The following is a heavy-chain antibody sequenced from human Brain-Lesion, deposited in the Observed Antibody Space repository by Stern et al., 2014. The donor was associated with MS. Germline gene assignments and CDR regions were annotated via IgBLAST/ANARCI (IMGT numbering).Heavy chain of an antibody. CDR2: FDPEDGET. J-gene: IGHJ4*02. Sequence: VQLEESGAEVKKPGASVKVSCKVSGYTLTELSMHWVRQAPRKGLEWMGGFDPEDGETIYAQKFQGRVTMTEDTSTDTAYMELSSLRSEDTAVYYCATLSPGAGGNYYRHFDYWGRGTLVTVSS. V-gene: IGHV1-24*01. CDR3: ATLSPGAGGNYYRHFDY. CDR1: GYTLTELS. D-gene: IGHD1-26*01.